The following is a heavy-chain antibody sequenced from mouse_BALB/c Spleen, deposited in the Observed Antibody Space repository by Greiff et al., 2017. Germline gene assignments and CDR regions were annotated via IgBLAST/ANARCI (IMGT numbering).Heavy chain of an antibody. Sequence: EVNVVESGGGLVQPGGSLRLSCATSGFTFTDYYMSWVRQPPGKALEWLGFIRNKANGYTTEYSASVKGRFTISRDNSQSILYLQMNTLRAEDSATYYCARFHYYGSSCGAMDYWGQGTSVTVSS. CDR2: IRNKANGYTT. D-gene: IGHD1-1*01. CDR3: ARFHYYGSSCGAMDY. V-gene: IGHV7-3*02. CDR1: GFTFTDYY. J-gene: IGHJ4*01.